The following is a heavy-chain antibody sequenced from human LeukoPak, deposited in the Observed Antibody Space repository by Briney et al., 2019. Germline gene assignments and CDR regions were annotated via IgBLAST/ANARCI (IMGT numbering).Heavy chain of an antibody. CDR1: GFTFSHYG. Sequence: GGSLRLSCAASGFTFSHYGMHWVRQTPGAGLEGVAVIWSDGRDKYYAKSVKGRFTISRDNSKNSLFLQMNSLRAEDTAVYYSWKDPQKSFDLRKSSQNWGQGILVTVSS. J-gene: IGHJ4*02. CDR2: IWSDGRDK. CDR3: WKDPQKSFDLRKSSQN. D-gene: IGHD3-9*01. V-gene: IGHV3-33*06.